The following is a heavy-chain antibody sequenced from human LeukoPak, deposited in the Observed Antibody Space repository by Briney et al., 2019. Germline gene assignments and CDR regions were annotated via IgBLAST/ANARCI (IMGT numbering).Heavy chain of an antibody. V-gene: IGHV4-34*01. CDR1: GGSFSGYY. CDR2: INLSGST. CDR3: ARGFLRSGSPTLDV. Sequence: SETLSLTCAVYGGSFSGYYWSWIRQPPGKGLEWIGEINLSGSTNYNPSLKSRVTISVDTSKNQFSLKLSSVTAADTAVYYCARGFLRSGSPTLDVWGKGTTVTVSS. D-gene: IGHD3-10*01. J-gene: IGHJ6*04.